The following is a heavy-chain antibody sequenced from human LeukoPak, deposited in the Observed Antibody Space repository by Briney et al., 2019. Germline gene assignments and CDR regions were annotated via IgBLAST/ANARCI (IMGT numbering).Heavy chain of an antibody. D-gene: IGHD6-6*01. CDR3: AFVPGGAFDI. J-gene: IGHJ3*02. CDR2: ISHSGST. Sequence: SETLSLTCAVYGGSFSVYYWSWIRQPPGKGLEWIGEISHSGSTNFNPSLKSRVSISVDRSKNQFSLKLSSVTAADTAVYYCAFVPGGAFDIWGQGTMVTVSS. V-gene: IGHV4-34*01. CDR1: GGSFSVYY.